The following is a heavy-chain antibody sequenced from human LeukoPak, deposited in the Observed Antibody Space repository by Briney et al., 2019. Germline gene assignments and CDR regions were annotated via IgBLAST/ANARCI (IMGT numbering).Heavy chain of an antibody. CDR1: GYTFTGYY. Sequence: ASVKVSCKASGYTFTGYYIHWVRQAPGQGLEWMGWIHPNSGGTNYAQDFQGRVSMTRDTSISTAYMGLSRLTSDDTAVYFCARDLGPNNWKPGFRDYWGQGTLVTVSS. CDR2: IHPNSGGT. V-gene: IGHV1-2*02. CDR3: ARDLGPNNWKPGFRDY. J-gene: IGHJ4*02. D-gene: IGHD1-1*01.